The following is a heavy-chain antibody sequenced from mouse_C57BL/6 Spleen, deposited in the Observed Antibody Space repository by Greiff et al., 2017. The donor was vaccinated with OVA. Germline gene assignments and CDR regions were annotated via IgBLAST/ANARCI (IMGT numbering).Heavy chain of an antibody. CDR1: GYTFTSYW. CDR3: AREGYCDY. CDR2: IDPSDSYT. V-gene: IGHV1-69*01. J-gene: IGHJ2*01. Sequence: QVQLQQPGAELVMPGASVKLSCKASGYTFTSYWMHWVKQRPGQGLEWIGEIDPSDSYTNYNQKFKGKSTLTVDKSSSTAYMQLSSLTSEDSAVYYCAREGYCDYWGQGTTLTVSS.